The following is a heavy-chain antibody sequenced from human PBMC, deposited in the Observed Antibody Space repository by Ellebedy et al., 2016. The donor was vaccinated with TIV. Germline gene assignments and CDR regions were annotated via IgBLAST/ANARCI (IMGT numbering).Heavy chain of an antibody. J-gene: IGHJ4*02. CDR1: GYTFPSYF. Sequence: AASVKVSCKASGYTFPSYFMHWVRQAPGQGLEWMGIINPSVGSTTYAQKLQSRVTMTRDTSTSTVYMELSSLRSEDTAVYYGARARSSGWLHTPDYWGQGTLVTVSS. CDR2: INPSVGST. CDR3: ARARSSGWLHTPDY. D-gene: IGHD6-19*01. V-gene: IGHV1-46*04.